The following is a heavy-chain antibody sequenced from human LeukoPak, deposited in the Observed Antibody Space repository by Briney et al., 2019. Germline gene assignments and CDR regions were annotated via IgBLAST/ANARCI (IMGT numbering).Heavy chain of an antibody. V-gene: IGHV4-34*01. CDR3: ATKDGSGFDY. D-gene: IGHD3-10*01. J-gene: IGHJ4*02. CDR1: GGSFSGYY. CDR2: INHSGST. Sequence: PSETLSLTCAVYGGSFSGYYWSWIRQPPGKGLEWIGEINHSGSTNYNPSLKSRVTISVDTSKNQFSLKLSSVTAADTAVYYCATKDGSGFDYWGQGTLVTVSS.